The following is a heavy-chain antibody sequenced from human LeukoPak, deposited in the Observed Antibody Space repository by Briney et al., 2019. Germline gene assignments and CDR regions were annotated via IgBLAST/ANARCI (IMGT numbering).Heavy chain of an antibody. J-gene: IGHJ4*02. D-gene: IGHD3-9*01. CDR2: ISYDGSNK. CDR3: AKVRTLRYFDWLSAAFDY. Sequence: PGGSLRLSCAASGFTFSSYWLHWVRQAPGRGLEWVAVISYDGSNKYYADSVKGRFTISRDNSKNTLYLQMNSLRAEDTAVYYCAKVRTLRYFDWLSAAFDYWGQGTLVTVSS. CDR1: GFTFSSYW. V-gene: IGHV3-30*18.